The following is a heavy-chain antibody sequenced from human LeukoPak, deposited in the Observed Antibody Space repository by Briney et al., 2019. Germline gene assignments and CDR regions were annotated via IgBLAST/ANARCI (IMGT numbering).Heavy chain of an antibody. D-gene: IGHD7-27*01. CDR3: ARDEDGDQDFDY. CDR1: GFTFSSYG. J-gene: IGHJ4*02. Sequence: GGSLRLSCAASGFTFSSYGMTWVGQAPGKGLEWVSHISSGGHVISYEDSVKGRFIISRDDAESSLYLQMNSLRAEDTAVYYCARDEDGDQDFDYWGQGTLVSVSS. CDR2: ISSGGHVI. V-gene: IGHV3-48*03.